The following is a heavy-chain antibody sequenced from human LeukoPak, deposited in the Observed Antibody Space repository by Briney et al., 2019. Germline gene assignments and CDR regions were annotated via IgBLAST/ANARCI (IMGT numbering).Heavy chain of an antibody. D-gene: IGHD2-2*03. V-gene: IGHV4-61*05. CDR3: ARAPFTGYCSSTSCYAGRKIWFDP. CDR2: IYYSGST. Sequence: SETLSLTCTVSGGSISSSSYYWGWIRQPPGKGLEWIGYIYYSGSTNYNPSLKSRVTISVDTSKNQFSLKLSSVTAADTAVYYCARAPFTGYCSSTSCYAGRKIWFDPWGQGTLVTVSS. J-gene: IGHJ5*02. CDR1: GGSISSSSYY.